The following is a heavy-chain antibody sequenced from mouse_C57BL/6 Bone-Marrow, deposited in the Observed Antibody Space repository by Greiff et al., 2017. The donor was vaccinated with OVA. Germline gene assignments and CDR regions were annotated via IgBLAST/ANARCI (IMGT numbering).Heavy chain of an antibody. D-gene: IGHD2-3*01. CDR2: INPRSGNT. CDR3: APDGYRGY. Sequence: VQLQQSGAELARPGASVKLSCKASGYTFTSYGISWVKQRTGQGLEWIGEINPRSGNTYYNEKFKGKATLTADKSSSTAYMELRSLTSEDSAVYFCAPDGYRGYWGQGTTLTVSS. V-gene: IGHV1-81*01. J-gene: IGHJ2*01. CDR1: GYTFTSYG.